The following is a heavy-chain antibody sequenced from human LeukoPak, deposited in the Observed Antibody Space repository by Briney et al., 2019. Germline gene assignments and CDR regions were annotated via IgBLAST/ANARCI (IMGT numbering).Heavy chain of an antibody. D-gene: IGHD7-27*01. Sequence: GGSLRLSCAASGFTFSSYAMSWVRQTPVKGLEWVSVISGSGGSTYYADSVKGRFTTSRDNAKSSLYLQMNSLRAEDTAVYYCGRGHWGLDYWGQGALVTVSS. J-gene: IGHJ4*02. CDR2: ISGSGGST. CDR3: GRGHWGLDY. CDR1: GFTFSSYA. V-gene: IGHV3-23*01.